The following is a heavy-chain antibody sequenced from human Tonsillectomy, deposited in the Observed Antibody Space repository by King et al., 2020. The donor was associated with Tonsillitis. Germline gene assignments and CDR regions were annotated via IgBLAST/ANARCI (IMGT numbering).Heavy chain of an antibody. D-gene: IGHD1-1*01. CDR2: ISLSSSTI. CDR3: VRDCSPWNGDFDL. V-gene: IGHV3-48*01. J-gene: IGHJ3*01. Sequence: DVQLVESGGGLVQPGGSLRLSCAASFSISASGLNWVRQAPGKGLEWISYISLSSSTIYYADSLKGRFTISRDNAKNSLYLQMNSLRAEDTAVYYCVRDCSPWNGDFDLWGQGTMVTVSS. CDR1: FSISASG.